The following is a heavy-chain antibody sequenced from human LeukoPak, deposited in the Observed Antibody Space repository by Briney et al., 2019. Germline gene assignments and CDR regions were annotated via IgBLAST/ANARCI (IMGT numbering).Heavy chain of an antibody. D-gene: IGHD3-10*01. J-gene: IGHJ4*02. CDR3: ARVGSSGHFDY. Sequence: ASVKVSCKASGYTFTGYYMHWVRQAPGQGLEWMGWINLNSGGTNYAQKFQDRVTMTRDTSISTAYMELRRLRFDDTAVYYCARVGSSGHFDYWGQGTLVTVSS. V-gene: IGHV1-2*02. CDR2: INLNSGGT. CDR1: GYTFTGYY.